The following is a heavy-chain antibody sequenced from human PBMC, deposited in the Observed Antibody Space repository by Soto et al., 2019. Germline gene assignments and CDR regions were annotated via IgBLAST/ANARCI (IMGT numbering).Heavy chain of an antibody. V-gene: IGHV3-66*01. J-gene: IGHJ4*02. CDR1: GVTVSGNY. Sequence: PGGSLRLSCAASGVTVSGNYISWVRQAPGKGLEWVSVIYSGGDTYYADSVKSRFSISRDNSKNTVFLQMNSLRAEDTAVCYCARVIMRPFSKFDYWGQGTLGHRLL. D-gene: IGHD3-3*02. CDR3: ARVIMRPFSKFDY. CDR2: IYSGGDT.